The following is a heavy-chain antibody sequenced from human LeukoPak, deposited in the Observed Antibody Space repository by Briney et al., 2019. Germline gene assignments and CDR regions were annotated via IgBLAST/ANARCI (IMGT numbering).Heavy chain of an antibody. CDR1: GGSISSSSYY. V-gene: IGHV4-39*01. D-gene: IGHD5-12*01. CDR2: IYYSGST. CDR3: ASLARFGGYSDY. Sequence: SETLSLTCTVSGGSISSSSYYWGWIRQPPGKGLEWIGSIYYSGSTYYNPSLKSRVTISVDTSKNQFSPKLSSVTAADTAVYYCASLARFGGYSDYWGQGTLVTVSS. J-gene: IGHJ4*02.